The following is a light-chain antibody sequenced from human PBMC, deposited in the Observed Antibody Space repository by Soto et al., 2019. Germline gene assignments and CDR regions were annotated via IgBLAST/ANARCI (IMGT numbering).Light chain of an antibody. CDR2: GAS. J-gene: IGKJ1*01. CDR3: QHYGSSSWT. Sequence: EVVLTQSPGTLSLSPGERATLSCRASQSVTSRFLNWYQQKPGQAPRLLIYGASSTAAGIPDRFSGRGSGTDFPLPISKLEPEDFAVYHCQHYGSSSWTFGQGPKVNI. V-gene: IGKV3-20*01. CDR1: QSVTSRF.